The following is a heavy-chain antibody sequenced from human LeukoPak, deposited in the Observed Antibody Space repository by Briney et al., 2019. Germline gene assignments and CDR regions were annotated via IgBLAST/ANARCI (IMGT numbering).Heavy chain of an antibody. CDR1: GFTFSSYA. Sequence: GSLRLSCAASGFTFSSYAMSWVRQAPGKGLEWVSAISGSGGSTYYADSVKGRFTISRDNSKNTLYLQMNSPRAEDTAVYYCAAGGGREDYYDSSGYYFDYWGQGTLVTVSS. CDR3: AAGGGREDYYDSSGYYFDY. D-gene: IGHD3-22*01. J-gene: IGHJ4*02. V-gene: IGHV3-23*01. CDR2: ISGSGGST.